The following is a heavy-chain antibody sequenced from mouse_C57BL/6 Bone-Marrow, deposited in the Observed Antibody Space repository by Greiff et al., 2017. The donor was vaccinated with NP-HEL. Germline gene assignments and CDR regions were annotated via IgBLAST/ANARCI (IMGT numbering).Heavy chain of an antibody. D-gene: IGHD2-2*01. V-gene: IGHV2-9-1*01. J-gene: IGHJ4*01. CDR3: ASNWFYAMDY. Sequence: VKVVESGPGLVAPSQSLSITCTVSGFSLTSYAISWVRQPPGKGLEWLGVIWTGGGTNYNSALKSRLSISKDNSKSQVFLKMNSLQTDDTARYYCASNWFYAMDYWGQGTSVTVSS. CDR2: IWTGGGT. CDR1: GFSLTSYA.